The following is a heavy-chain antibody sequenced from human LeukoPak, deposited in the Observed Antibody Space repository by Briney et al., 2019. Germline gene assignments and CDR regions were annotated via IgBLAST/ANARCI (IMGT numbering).Heavy chain of an antibody. CDR2: INPSGGST. CDR1: GYTFTSYY. V-gene: IGHV1-46*01. D-gene: IGHD3-16*02. CDR3: ARDSGGNMITFGGVIAY. Sequence: GASVKVSCKASGYTFTSYYMHWVRQAPGQGLEWMGIINPSGGSTSYAQKFQGRVTMTRDMSTSTVYMELSSLRSEDTAVYYCARDSGGNMITFGGVIAYWGQGTLVTVSS. J-gene: IGHJ4*02.